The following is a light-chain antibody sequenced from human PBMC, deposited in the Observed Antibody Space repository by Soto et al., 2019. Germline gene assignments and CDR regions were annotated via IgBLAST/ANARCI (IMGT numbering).Light chain of an antibody. CDR2: GAS. J-gene: IGKJ5*01. Sequence: VLTQSPGTLSLSPGIRATLSCRASQCVSSSYIDRYQQKPGQAPMLLSYGASRGATGIPDRFSGRVSVTDFTLSICRLEPEDIAVYNSQQYGSSPITFGQGTRLEIK. V-gene: IGKV3-20*01. CDR1: QCVSSSY. CDR3: QQYGSSPIT.